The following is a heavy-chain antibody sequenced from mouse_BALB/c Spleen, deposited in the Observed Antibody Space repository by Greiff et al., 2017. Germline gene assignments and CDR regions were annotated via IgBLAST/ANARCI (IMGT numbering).Heavy chain of an antibody. CDR2: ISNGGGST. Sequence: EVHLVESGGGLVQPGGSLKLSCAASGFTFSSYTMSWVRQTPEKRLEWVAYISNGGGSTYYPDTVKGRFTISRDNAKNTLYLQMSSLKSEDTAMYYCARQNPSYYFDYWGQGTTLTVSS. CDR1: GFTFSSYT. V-gene: IGHV5-12-2*01. CDR3: ARQNPSYYFDY. J-gene: IGHJ2*01.